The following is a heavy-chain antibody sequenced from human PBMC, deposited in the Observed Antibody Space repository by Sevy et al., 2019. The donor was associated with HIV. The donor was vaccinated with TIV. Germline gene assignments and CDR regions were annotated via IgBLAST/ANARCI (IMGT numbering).Heavy chain of an antibody. D-gene: IGHD3-10*01. Sequence: GVSLRLSCAASGFTFSSYAMHWVRQAPGKGLEWVAVISYDGSNKYYADSVKGRFTISRDNSKNTLYLQMNSLRAEDTAVYYCARGGIFRSSGSYYQLDYYGMDVWGQGTTVTVSS. CDR2: ISYDGSNK. CDR3: ARGGIFRSSGSYYQLDYYGMDV. V-gene: IGHV3-30-3*01. J-gene: IGHJ6*02. CDR1: GFTFSSYA.